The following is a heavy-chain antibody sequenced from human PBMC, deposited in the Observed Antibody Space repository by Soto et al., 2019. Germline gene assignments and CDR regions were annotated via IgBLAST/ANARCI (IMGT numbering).Heavy chain of an antibody. J-gene: IGHJ4*02. D-gene: IGHD6-13*01. V-gene: IGHV4-31*03. Sequence: PSETLSLTCTVSGGSISSGGYYWSWIRQHPGKGLEWIGYIYYSGSTYYSPSLQSRVSISVDTSKNQFSLELSSVTAADTAVYYCTAAGAQFDYWGQGTVVTVSS. CDR1: GGSISSGGYY. CDR2: IYYSGST. CDR3: TAAGAQFDY.